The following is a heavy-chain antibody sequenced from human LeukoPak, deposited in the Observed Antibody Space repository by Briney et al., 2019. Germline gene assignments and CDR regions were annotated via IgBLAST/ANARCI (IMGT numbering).Heavy chain of an antibody. CDR1: GFTFSSYW. V-gene: IGHV3-7*03. D-gene: IGHD1-1*01. CDR3: ARAVEWYNWNDVPFEDY. Sequence: PGGSLRLSCAASGFTFSSYWMSWVRQAPGKGLEWVANIKQDGSEKYYVDSVKGRFTISRDNAKNSLYLQMNSLRAEDTAVYYCARAVEWYNWNDVPFEDYWGQGTLVTVSS. J-gene: IGHJ4*02. CDR2: IKQDGSEK.